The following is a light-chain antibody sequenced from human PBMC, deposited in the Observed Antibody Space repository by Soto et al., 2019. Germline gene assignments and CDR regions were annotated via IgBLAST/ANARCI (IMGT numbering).Light chain of an antibody. V-gene: IGKV3-15*01. J-gene: IGKJ2*01. Sequence: EIVMTQSPVSLPVSPGERATLSCRASQTIASNVAWYQQKPGQAPRLLIHGASTRATGVPARFSGSGSGTEFTLTISSLQSEDFAVYYCQQYHNWPPQYTFGQGTKLQMK. CDR1: QTIASN. CDR2: GAS. CDR3: QQYHNWPPQYT.